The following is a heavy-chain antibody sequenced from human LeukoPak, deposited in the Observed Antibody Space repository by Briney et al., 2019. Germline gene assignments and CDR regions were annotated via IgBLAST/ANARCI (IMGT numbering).Heavy chain of an antibody. Sequence: ASVKVSCKASGYDLISYTIHWVRQAPGQRLEWMGWSNPGNGHSDYSQGFQGRVTISLDTSANTAYMELTSLTSEDTAVYFCARDISRGALGAYGPFDFWGQGTLVAVSS. CDR2: SNPGNGHS. D-gene: IGHD3-16*01. J-gene: IGHJ4*02. CDR3: ARDISRGALGAYGPFDF. V-gene: IGHV1-3*01. CDR1: GYDLISYT.